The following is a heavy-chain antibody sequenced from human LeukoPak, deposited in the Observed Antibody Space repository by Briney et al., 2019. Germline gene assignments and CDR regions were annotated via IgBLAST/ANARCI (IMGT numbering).Heavy chain of an antibody. J-gene: IGHJ4*02. D-gene: IGHD3-16*02. CDR2: IKQDVSEI. Sequence: PGGSLRLPCSPSGFTFSAHFMSWVRQAPGKGLEWVANIKQDVSEINYADSVEGRFTISRDNAKNSLYLQMSSLRTEDTAVYYCARYCVITTCQFRGIDFWGQGTLVTVSS. CDR3: ARYCVITTCQFRGIDF. CDR1: GFTFSAHF. V-gene: IGHV3-7*01.